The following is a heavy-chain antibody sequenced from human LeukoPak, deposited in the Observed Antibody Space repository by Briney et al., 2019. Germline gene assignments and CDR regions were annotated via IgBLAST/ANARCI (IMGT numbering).Heavy chain of an antibody. CDR3: ARGGTTFDY. J-gene: IGHJ4*02. V-gene: IGHV4-61*02. CDR2: IYISGST. D-gene: IGHD1-1*01. CDR1: GGSISSGSYY. Sequence: PSETLSLTCTVSGGSISSGSYYWSWIRQPAGKGLEWIGRIYISGSTNYNPYLKSRVTMSVDTAKNQFSLKLSSVPAADTAVYYCARGGTTFDYWGQGTLVTVSS.